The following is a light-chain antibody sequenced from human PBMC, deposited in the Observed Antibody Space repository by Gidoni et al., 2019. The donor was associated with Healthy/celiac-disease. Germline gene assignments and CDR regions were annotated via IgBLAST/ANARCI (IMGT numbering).Light chain of an antibody. J-gene: IGLJ2*01. CDR2: QDS. CDR1: KLGDKY. CDR3: QAWDSSIGV. Sequence: SYDLTPPPSVSVSPGQTASITCSGDKLGDKYACWYQQKPGQSPVLVIYQDSKRPAGIPARFSGSNSGNTATLTISGTQAMDEADYYCQAWDSSIGVFGGGTKLTVL. V-gene: IGLV3-1*01.